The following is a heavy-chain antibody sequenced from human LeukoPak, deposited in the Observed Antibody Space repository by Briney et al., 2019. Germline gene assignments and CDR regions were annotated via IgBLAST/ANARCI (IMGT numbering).Heavy chain of an antibody. D-gene: IGHD1-26*01. Sequence: PGGSLRLSCAASGFTVSSNYMSWVRQAPGKGLEWVAVISYDGSDKYYADSVKGRFTISRDNSKNTLFLQLNSLRAEDTAVYYCAKVGATTTFDYWGQGTLVTVSS. V-gene: IGHV3-30*18. CDR3: AKVGATTTFDY. J-gene: IGHJ4*02. CDR2: ISYDGSDK. CDR1: GFTVSSNY.